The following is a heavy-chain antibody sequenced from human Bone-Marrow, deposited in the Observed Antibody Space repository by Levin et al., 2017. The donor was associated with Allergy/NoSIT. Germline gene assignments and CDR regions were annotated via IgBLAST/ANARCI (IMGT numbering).Heavy chain of an antibody. CDR3: ARGLYVYGSGSYRHYAMDV. Sequence: GGSLRLSCVASGFTFDDHAMHWVRQAPGKGLEWVSGISMSSGGIGYADSVKGRFTIFRDNARNSLVLQMNRLRAEDSAFYYCARGLYVYGSGSYRHYAMDVWGQGTTVTVSS. V-gene: IGHV3-9*01. CDR2: ISMSSGGI. D-gene: IGHD3-10*01. CDR1: GFTFDDHA. J-gene: IGHJ6*02.